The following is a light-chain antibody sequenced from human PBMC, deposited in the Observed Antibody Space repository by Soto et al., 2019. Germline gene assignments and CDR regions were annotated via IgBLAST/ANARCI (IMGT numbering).Light chain of an antibody. Sequence: EIELTQSPATLSSSPPERATLXYTALQSVSSYLAWYQQKPGQAPRLLIYDASNRATGIPARFSGSGSGTDFTLTISSLEPEDFAVYYCQQRSNWPPITFGQGTRLEIK. CDR1: QSVSSY. CDR2: DAS. J-gene: IGKJ5*01. CDR3: QQRSNWPPIT. V-gene: IGKV3-11*01.